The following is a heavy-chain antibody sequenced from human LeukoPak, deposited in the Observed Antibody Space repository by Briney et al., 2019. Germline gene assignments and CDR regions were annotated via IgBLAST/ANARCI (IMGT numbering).Heavy chain of an antibody. J-gene: IGHJ3*02. D-gene: IGHD2-2*01. Sequence: PGGSLRLSCAASGFTFSSYWMHWVRQAPGKGLLWVSRINSDGTTTYYADAVKGRFTISRDNAKNTLYLQMSSLRAEDTTVYYCARRGLVPAFDIWGQGTMVTVAS. CDR1: GFTFSSYW. CDR2: INSDGTTT. V-gene: IGHV3-74*01. CDR3: ARRGLVPAFDI.